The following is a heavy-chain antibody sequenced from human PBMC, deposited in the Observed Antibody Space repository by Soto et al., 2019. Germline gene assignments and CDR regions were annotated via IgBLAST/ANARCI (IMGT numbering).Heavy chain of an antibody. CDR2: ISYDGSNK. CDR1: GFPFSSYG. J-gene: IGHJ4*02. D-gene: IGHD1-26*01. V-gene: IGHV3-30*18. CDR3: AKDLGWELLHAFDY. Sequence: QVQLVESGGGVVQPGRSLRLSCAASGFPFSSYGMHWVRQAPGKGLEWVAVISYDGSNKYYADSVKGRFTISRDNSKNTLYLQMNSLRAEDTAVYYCAKDLGWELLHAFDYWGQGTLVTVSS.